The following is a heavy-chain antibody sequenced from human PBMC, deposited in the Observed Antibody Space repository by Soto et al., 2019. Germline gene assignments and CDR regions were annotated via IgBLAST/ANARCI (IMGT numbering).Heavy chain of an antibody. CDR1: GYTFTIYG. D-gene: IGHD7-27*01. V-gene: IGHV1-18*03. Sequence: GGAVKVPCKASGYTFTIYGISCVRRSPLQRRDWMGWISAYNGNTNYAQKLQGRVTMTTYTTTSTAYMELRSLRSDDMAVYYCARVGTGRLTGAWFDPWGQGTLVTVSS. CDR3: ARVGTGRLTGAWFDP. CDR2: ISAYNGNT. J-gene: IGHJ5*02.